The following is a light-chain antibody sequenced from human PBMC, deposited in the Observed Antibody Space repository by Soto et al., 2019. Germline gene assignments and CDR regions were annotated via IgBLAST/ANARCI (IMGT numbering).Light chain of an antibody. CDR2: ATS. CDR1: QGVAPY. V-gene: IGKV1-27*01. Sequence: DVQMTQSPSSLSAFVGDRVTITCRASQGVAPYLAWFQQKPGKVPKLLIYATSTLQSEFPSRFSGSGSGTDSIHTSNSLQPEVVGTYYCQKYNSPPLTFGGGTKVEIK. J-gene: IGKJ4*01. CDR3: QKYNSPPLT.